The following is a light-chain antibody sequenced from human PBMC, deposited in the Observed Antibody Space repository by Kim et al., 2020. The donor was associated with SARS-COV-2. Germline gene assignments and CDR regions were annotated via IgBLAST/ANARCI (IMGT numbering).Light chain of an antibody. J-gene: IGKJ4*01. CDR2: TAS. CDR3: QHYNGYPLT. V-gene: IGKV1-5*03. CDR1: QTINSW. Sequence: DTQMTQSPSTLSASVGDRVTMTCRASQTINSWLAWYQQKPGKAPKLLIYTASTLQNGVPSRFSGSKSGTEFTLTISSLQPDDFATYYCQHYNGYPLTFGGGTKLEI.